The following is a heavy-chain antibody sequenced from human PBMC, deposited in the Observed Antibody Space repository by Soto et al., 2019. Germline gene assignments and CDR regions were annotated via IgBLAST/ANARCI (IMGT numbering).Heavy chain of an antibody. Sequence: SETLSLTCTVSGGSISSYYWSWIRQPPGKGLEWIGYIYYSGSTNYNPSLKSRVTISVDTSKNQFSLKLSSVTAADTAVYYCARLRYDILTGYYHYFDYWGQGTLVTVSS. V-gene: IGHV4-59*08. CDR2: IYYSGST. J-gene: IGHJ4*02. D-gene: IGHD3-9*01. CDR1: GGSISSYY. CDR3: ARLRYDILTGYYHYFDY.